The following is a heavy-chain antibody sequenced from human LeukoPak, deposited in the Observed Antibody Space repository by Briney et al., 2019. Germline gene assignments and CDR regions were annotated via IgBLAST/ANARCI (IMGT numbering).Heavy chain of an antibody. V-gene: IGHV4-34*01. D-gene: IGHD3-10*01. J-gene: IGHJ4*02. Sequence: SETLSLTCAVYGGSFSGYYWSWIRQPPGKGLEWIGEINHSGSTNYNPSLKSRVAISVDTSKNQFSLKLSSVTAADTAVYYCARQTLNYYGSGSRFDYWGQGTLVTVSS. CDR2: INHSGST. CDR3: ARQTLNYYGSGSRFDY. CDR1: GGSFSGYY.